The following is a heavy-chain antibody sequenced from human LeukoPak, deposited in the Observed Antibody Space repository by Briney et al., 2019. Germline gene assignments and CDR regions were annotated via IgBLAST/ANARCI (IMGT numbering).Heavy chain of an antibody. CDR3: ARDRRYFETSGFYSWFDP. CDR2: IYTTRYS. D-gene: IGHD3-22*01. Sequence: SETLSLTCTVSGGSISGYYWSWVRQPAGKGLEWIGRIYTTRYSNYNPSLQSRVAMSVDTSKNQFSLRLTSVTAADTAVYYCARDRRYFETSGFYSWFDPWGQGTLVTVSS. V-gene: IGHV4-4*07. J-gene: IGHJ5*02. CDR1: GGSISGYY.